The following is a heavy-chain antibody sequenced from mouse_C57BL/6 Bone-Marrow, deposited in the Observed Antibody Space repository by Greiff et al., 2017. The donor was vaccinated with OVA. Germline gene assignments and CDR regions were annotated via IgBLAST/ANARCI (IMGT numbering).Heavy chain of an antibody. J-gene: IGHJ1*03. D-gene: IGHD1-1*01. Sequence: EVQLVESGPELVKPGASVKISCKASGYSFTGYYMNWVKQSPEKSLEWIGEINPSTGGTTYNQKFKAKATLTVDKSSSTAYMQLKSLTSEDSAVYYCAYYGSYWYFDVWGTGTTVTVSS. V-gene: IGHV1-42*01. CDR3: AYYGSYWYFDV. CDR2: INPSTGGT. CDR1: GYSFTGYY.